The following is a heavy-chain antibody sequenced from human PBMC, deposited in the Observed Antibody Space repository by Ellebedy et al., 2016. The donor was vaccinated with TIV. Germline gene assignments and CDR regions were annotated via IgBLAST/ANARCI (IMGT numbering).Heavy chain of an antibody. V-gene: IGHV3-7*01. J-gene: IGHJ4*02. CDR1: GFTFSRYW. D-gene: IGHD3-9*01. CDR2: IKQDGSDK. Sequence: GGSLRLSCIASGFTFSRYWMSWVRQTPGRGLEWVANIKQDGSDKNYVDSVKGRFTISRDNSKNTLYLQMNSLRAEDTAVYYCARASDYDVLTGYSRLDYWGQGTLVTVSS. CDR3: ARASDYDVLTGYSRLDY.